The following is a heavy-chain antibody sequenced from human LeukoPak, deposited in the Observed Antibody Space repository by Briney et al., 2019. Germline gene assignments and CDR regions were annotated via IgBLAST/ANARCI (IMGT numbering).Heavy chain of an antibody. Sequence: GGSLRLSCAASGITFSSYEMNWVRQAPGKGLEWVSYISSSSSTIYYADSVKGRFTISRDNAKNSLYLQMNSLRAEDTAVYYRASILGYCRGDSCYSDYWGQGTLVTVSS. D-gene: IGHD2-15*01. CDR2: ISSSSSTI. CDR1: GITFSSYE. CDR3: ASILGYCRGDSCYSDY. J-gene: IGHJ4*02. V-gene: IGHV3-48*01.